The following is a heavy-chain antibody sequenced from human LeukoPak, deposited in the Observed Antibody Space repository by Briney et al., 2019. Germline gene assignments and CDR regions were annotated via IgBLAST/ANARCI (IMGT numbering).Heavy chain of an antibody. V-gene: IGHV4-61*02. CDR1: GGSISSGSYY. CDR2: IYTSGST. CDR3: AREVDKDPYYYYYYMDV. J-gene: IGHJ6*03. D-gene: IGHD5-12*01. Sequence: PSETLSLTCTVSGGSISSGSYYWSWIRQPAGKGPEWIGRIYTSGSTNYNPSLKSRVTISVDTSKNQFSLKLSSVTAADTAVYYCAREVDKDPYYYYYYMDVWGKGTTVTVSS.